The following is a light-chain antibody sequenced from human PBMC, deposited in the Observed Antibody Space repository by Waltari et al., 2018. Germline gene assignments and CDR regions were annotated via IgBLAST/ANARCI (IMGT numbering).Light chain of an antibody. V-gene: IGLV1-40*01. Sequence: QSVLTQPPSVSGAPGQRVTMSCTGSSSNIGAGYDVHWYQQLPGTAPKLLIYDNENRTSGVPDRFSGSKSGTSASLAITGLQAEDEAGYYCQSFDSSLSGVVFGGGTKLTVL. CDR2: DNE. CDR3: QSFDSSLSGVV. CDR1: SSNIGAGYD. J-gene: IGLJ2*01.